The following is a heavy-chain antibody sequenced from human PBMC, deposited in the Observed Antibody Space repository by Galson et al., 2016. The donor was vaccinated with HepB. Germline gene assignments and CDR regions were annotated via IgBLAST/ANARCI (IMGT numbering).Heavy chain of an antibody. CDR1: GFTFTGYW. CDR3: VRGGASGWHFDY. V-gene: IGHV3-7*01. CDR2: INQDGSEI. J-gene: IGHJ4*02. Sequence: SLRLSCAASGFTFTGYWMSWVRQAPGKGLEWVVNINQDGSEIYYLDTVKGRFNTTRDKAKNSLYPQMNSLRADDTAVYYCVRGGASGWHFDYWGQGTLVPVSS. D-gene: IGHD6-19*01.